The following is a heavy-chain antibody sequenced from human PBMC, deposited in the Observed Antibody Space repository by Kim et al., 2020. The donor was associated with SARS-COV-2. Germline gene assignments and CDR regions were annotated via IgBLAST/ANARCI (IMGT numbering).Heavy chain of an antibody. V-gene: IGHV3-21*01. Sequence: GGSLRLSCAASGFTFSSYSMNWVRQAPGKGLEWVSSISSSSSYIYYADSVKGRFTISRDNAKNSLYLQMNSLRAEDTAVYYCARDLLRKYCSSTSCYTTAGAYYAMDVWGQGTTVTVSS. J-gene: IGHJ6*02. CDR2: ISSSSSYI. CDR1: GFTFSSYS. D-gene: IGHD2-2*02. CDR3: ARDLLRKYCSSTSCYTTAGAYYAMDV.